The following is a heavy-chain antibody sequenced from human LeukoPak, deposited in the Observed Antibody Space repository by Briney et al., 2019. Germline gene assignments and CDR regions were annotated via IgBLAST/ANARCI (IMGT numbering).Heavy chain of an antibody. CDR1: GFTFSSYA. D-gene: IGHD3-22*01. CDR3: ASRSYYDSSGYYLGSYYYYMDV. V-gene: IGHV3-23*01. CDR2: ISTSGGST. J-gene: IGHJ6*03. Sequence: GGSLRLSCAASGFTFSSYAMSWVRQAPGKGLEWVSAISTSGGSTYYADSVKGRFTISRDNSKNTLYLQMNSLRAEDTAVYYCASRSYYDSSGYYLGSYYYYMDVWGKGTTVTVSS.